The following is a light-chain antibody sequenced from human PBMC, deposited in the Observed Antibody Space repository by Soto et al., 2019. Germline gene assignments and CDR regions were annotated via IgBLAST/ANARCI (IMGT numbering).Light chain of an antibody. V-gene: IGLV2-14*01. CDR1: SRDIGNYNY. J-gene: IGLJ1*01. CDR3: ASYRSANTLVV. Sequence: QSGLTQPASVSGSPGQSSTISCTGTSRDIGNYNYGSWYQHHPGKAPKLMIYEVTSRPSGVSDRFSGSKSGMTASLTISGLQPEDEADYFCASYRSANTLVVFGTGTKVTVL. CDR2: EVT.